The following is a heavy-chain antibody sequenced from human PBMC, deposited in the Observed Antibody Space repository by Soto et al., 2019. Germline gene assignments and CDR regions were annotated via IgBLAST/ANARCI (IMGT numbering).Heavy chain of an antibody. J-gene: IGHJ1*01. D-gene: IGHD6-6*01. CDR2: IDPSDSHI. CDR3: SKFKYSTSVRYLQH. V-gene: IGHV5-10-1*01. CDR1: GYSFTSYW. Sequence: GESLKISCKASGYSFTSYWISWVRQMPGKGLEWMGRIDPSDSHIDYSPSFQGHVTVAVDKSTTTAYLQWSSLKASDTAIYYCSKFKYSTSVRYLQHWGQGTPVTVSS.